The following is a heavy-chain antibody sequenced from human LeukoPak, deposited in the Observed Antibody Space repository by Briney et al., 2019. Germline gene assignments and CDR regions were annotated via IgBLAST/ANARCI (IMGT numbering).Heavy chain of an antibody. D-gene: IGHD1-14*01. CDR1: GFTVITND. CDR2: LHSDSNT. V-gene: IGHV3-53*01. CDR3: ARGVEPLAANALAY. Sequence: GGSLRLSCAASGFTVITNDMTWVRQAPGKGLEWVSVLHSDSNTKYADSVQGRFTISRDNSKNTLYLEMNSLSPDDTAVYYCARGVEPLAANALAYWGQGTLVTVSS. J-gene: IGHJ4*02.